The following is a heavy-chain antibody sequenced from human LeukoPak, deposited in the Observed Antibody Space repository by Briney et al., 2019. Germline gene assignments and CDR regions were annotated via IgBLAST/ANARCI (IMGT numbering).Heavy chain of an antibody. J-gene: IGHJ3*02. CDR3: ARYLGGCGGGTCYTNDAFDI. CDR1: GGSISNYY. V-gene: IGHV4-59*01. Sequence: SETLSLTCTVSGGSISNYYWSWIRQPPGKGLEWFGYIFYNGNTKYNPSLKSRVTMSVDTSKNQLSLNLNSVTAADTAVYYCARYLGGCGGGTCYTNDAFDIWGQGTMVTVSS. CDR2: IFYNGNT. D-gene: IGHD2-15*01.